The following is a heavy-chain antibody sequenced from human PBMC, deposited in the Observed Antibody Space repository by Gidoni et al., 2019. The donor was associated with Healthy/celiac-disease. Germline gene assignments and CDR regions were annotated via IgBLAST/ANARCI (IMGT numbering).Heavy chain of an antibody. CDR1: GGTFSSYA. CDR2: IIPIFGTA. V-gene: IGHV1-69*06. J-gene: IGHJ3*02. D-gene: IGHD2-15*01. CDR3: AREYCSGGSCYHAAFDAFDI. Sequence: EVKKPGSSVKVSCKASGGTFSSYAISWVRQAPGQGLEWMGGIIPIFGTANYAQKFQGRVTITADKSTSTAYMELSSLRSEDTAVYYCAREYCSGGSCYHAAFDAFDIWGQGTMVTVSS.